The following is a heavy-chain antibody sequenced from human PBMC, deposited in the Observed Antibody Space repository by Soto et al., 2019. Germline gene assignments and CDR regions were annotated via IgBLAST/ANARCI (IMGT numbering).Heavy chain of an antibody. D-gene: IGHD3-16*01. CDR2: INPSGGST. J-gene: IGHJ3*02. Sequence: ASVKVSCKASGYTFTSYYMHWVRHAPGQGLEWMGIINPSGGSTSYAQKFQGRVTMTRDTSTSTVYMELSSLRSEDTAVYYCARSQGGDWAFDICGQGTIVTVSS. CDR3: ARSQGGDWAFDI. V-gene: IGHV1-46*03. CDR1: GYTFTSYY.